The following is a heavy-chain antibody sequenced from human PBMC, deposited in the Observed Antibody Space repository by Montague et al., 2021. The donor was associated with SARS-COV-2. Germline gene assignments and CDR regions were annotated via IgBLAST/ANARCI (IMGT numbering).Heavy chain of an antibody. J-gene: IGHJ6*02. D-gene: IGHD3-3*01. Sequence: SLRLSCAASGFTFSSYSMNWVRQAPGKGLEWVSSISSSSSYIYYADSVKGQFTISRDNAKNSLYLQMNSLRAEDTAVYYCARGYDFWSGGYYYYYGMDVWGQGTTVTVSS. CDR2: ISSSSSYI. CDR3: ARGYDFWSGGYYYYYGMDV. CDR1: GFTFSSYS. V-gene: IGHV3-21*01.